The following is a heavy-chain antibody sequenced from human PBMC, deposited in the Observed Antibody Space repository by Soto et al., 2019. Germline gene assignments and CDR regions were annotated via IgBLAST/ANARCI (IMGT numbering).Heavy chain of an antibody. V-gene: IGHV3-30-3*01. CDR3: ARDQGSCSGGSCYGYWFDP. Sequence: QVQLVESGGGVVQPGRSLRLSCAASGFTFSSYAMHWVRQAPGKGLEWVAVISYDGSNKYYADSVKGRFTISRDNSKNTLYLKMNSLRAEDTAVYYCARDQGSCSGGSCYGYWFDPWGQGTLVTVSS. J-gene: IGHJ5*02. CDR2: ISYDGSNK. D-gene: IGHD2-15*01. CDR1: GFTFSSYA.